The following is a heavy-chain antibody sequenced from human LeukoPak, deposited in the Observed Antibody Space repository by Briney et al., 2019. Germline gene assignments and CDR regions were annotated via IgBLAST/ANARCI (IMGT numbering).Heavy chain of an antibody. CDR3: ARANSGYPGHFDY. D-gene: IGHD3-22*01. Sequence: TLSLTCTVSGGSISSGGYYWGWIRQHPGKGLEWIGYIYYSGSTYYNPSLKSRVTISVDTSKNQFSLKLSSVTAADTAVYYCARANSGYPGHFDYWGQGTLVTVSS. CDR2: IYYSGST. V-gene: IGHV4-31*03. J-gene: IGHJ4*02. CDR1: GGSISSGGYY.